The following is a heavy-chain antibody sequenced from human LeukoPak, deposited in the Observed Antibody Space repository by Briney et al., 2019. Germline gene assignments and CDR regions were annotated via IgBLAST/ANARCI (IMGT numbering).Heavy chain of an antibody. J-gene: IGHJ6*03. Sequence: GGPLRLSCEASGFTHSTYDINWFRQAPGKGLEWVSHNSHYNFPTHYADSVKGRCTISRDNVKNSLYLKMNSLRAEDTAVYYCALPTLLTVMPIYYLDLWGKGTTVIVSS. V-gene: IGHV3-48*01. CDR2: NSHYNFPT. CDR1: GFTHSTYD. D-gene: IGHD2-2*01. CDR3: ALPTLLTVMPIYYLDL.